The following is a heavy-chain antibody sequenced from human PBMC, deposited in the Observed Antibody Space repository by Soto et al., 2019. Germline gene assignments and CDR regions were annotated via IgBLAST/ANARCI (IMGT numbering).Heavy chain of an antibody. CDR2: FYWDDDK. D-gene: IGHD3-10*01. CDR3: AQNLKYGSGSYYYYY. V-gene: IGHV2-5*02. Sequence: SGPTLVKPTQTLTLTCTFSGFSLSTSGVGVGWIRQPPGKALEWLALFYWDDDKRYSPSPKSRLTITKDTSKNQVVLTMTNMDPVDTATYYCAQNLKYGSGSYYYYYWGQGTLVTVSS. CDR1: GFSLSTSGVG. J-gene: IGHJ4*02.